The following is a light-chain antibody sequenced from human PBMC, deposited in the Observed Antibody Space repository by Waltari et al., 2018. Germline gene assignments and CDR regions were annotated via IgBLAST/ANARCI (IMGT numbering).Light chain of an antibody. Sequence: SYELTQPPSVSVSPGQPARSPCSGDALPKQYAYWYQQKPGQAPVLVIYKDSERPSGIPERFSGSSSGTTVTLTISGVQAEDEADYYCQSADSSGTYVVFGGGTKLTVL. V-gene: IGLV3-25*03. J-gene: IGLJ2*01. CDR2: KDS. CDR3: QSADSSGTYVV. CDR1: ALPKQY.